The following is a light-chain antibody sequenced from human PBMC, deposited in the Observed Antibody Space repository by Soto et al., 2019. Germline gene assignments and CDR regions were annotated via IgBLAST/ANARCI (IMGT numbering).Light chain of an antibody. V-gene: IGKV1-13*02. CDR1: QGISSA. CDR2: DAS. CDR3: QQFNSYPFT. J-gene: IGKJ5*01. Sequence: AIQLTQSPSSLSASVGDRVTVTCRASQGISSALAWYQQKPGKAPKLLIYDASTLESGVPSRFSGSGSGTDFTLTISSLQPEDFATYYCQQFNSYPFTFGQGTRLEIK.